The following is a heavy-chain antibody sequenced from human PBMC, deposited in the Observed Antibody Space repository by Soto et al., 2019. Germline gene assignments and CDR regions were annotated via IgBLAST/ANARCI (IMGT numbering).Heavy chain of an antibody. Sequence: PGGSLRLSCAASGFTFSSYAMSWVRQAPGKGLEWVSAICGSGGATYYTDSVKGRFTISRDNSKNTLHLQMNNLRAEDTAIYYCAKGSGGNCYSHFDYCGQGTLVNVS. V-gene: IGHV3-23*01. CDR2: ICGSGGAT. J-gene: IGHJ4*02. CDR3: AKGSGGNCYSHFDY. D-gene: IGHD2-15*01. CDR1: GFTFSSYA.